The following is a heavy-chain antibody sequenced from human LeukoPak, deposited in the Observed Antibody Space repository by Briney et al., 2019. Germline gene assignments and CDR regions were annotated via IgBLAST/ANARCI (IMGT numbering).Heavy chain of an antibody. CDR1: GITLGSYD. CDR2: GSGSGDSK. J-gene: IGHJ4*02. Sequence: GGSLRLSCRVSGITLGSYDMSWVRQAPGKGLEWVSGGSGSGDSKYYVDSVEGRFTIYRDNSKNTLVLQMDILGAEDAAVYYCAKGGMSMIRGGAFDYWGQGSRVTVSS. V-gene: IGHV3-23*01. CDR3: AKGGMSMIRGGAFDY. D-gene: IGHD3-10*01.